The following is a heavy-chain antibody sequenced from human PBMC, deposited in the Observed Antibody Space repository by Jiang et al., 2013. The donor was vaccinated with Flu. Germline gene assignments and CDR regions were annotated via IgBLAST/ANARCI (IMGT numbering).Heavy chain of an antibody. Sequence: SQTLSLTCAISGDSVSSDSAAWNWIRQSPSRGLEWLGRTYYKSKWYNDYAVSVRSRMTINADTSKNQFSLQLSSVTPEDTAVYYCARDDRRFGGQLWFTFWGQGTLV. V-gene: IGHV6-1*01. J-gene: IGHJ4*02. CDR1: GDSVSSDSAA. CDR2: TYYKSKWYN. CDR3: ARDDRRFGGQLWFTF. D-gene: IGHD3-10*01.